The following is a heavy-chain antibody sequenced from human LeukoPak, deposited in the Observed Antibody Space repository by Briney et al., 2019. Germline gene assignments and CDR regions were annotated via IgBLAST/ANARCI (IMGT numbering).Heavy chain of an antibody. CDR3: ARGSGSWVSSSWSPVDY. CDR2: IWYDGSNK. CDR1: GFPFSSYG. V-gene: IGHV3-33*01. Sequence: GSLLLSCVASGFPFSSYGMGGVRRAPGKGLEWGAGIWYDGSNKYYADSEKGRFTISRDNSKNTLYLQMNSLRAEDTAVYYCARGSGSWVSSSWSPVDYWGQGTLVTVSS. D-gene: IGHD6-13*01. J-gene: IGHJ4*02.